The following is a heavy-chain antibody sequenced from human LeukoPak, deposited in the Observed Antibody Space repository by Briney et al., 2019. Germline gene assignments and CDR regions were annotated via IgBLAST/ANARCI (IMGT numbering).Heavy chain of an antibody. Sequence: GGSLRLSCAPSGFTFSSYIMQWVRQAPGKGLEWVGVIWVDGSKKFYAASVEGRFTISSDYSKITSYLQMNSLRAEDTAVYYCARDQGYCSGGRCHSHFYYWGEGALLTVSS. CDR2: IWVDGSKK. J-gene: IGHJ4*02. V-gene: IGHV3-33*01. CDR3: ARDQGYCSGGRCHSHFYY. CDR1: GFTFSSYI. D-gene: IGHD2-15*01.